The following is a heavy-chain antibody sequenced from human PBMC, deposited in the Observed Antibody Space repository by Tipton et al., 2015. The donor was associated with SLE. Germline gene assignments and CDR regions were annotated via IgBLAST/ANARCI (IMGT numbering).Heavy chain of an antibody. D-gene: IGHD3-10*01. CDR1: GGPINSFH. CDR3: ARRERGLDNWFDP. V-gene: IGHV4-59*12. Sequence: LSLTCSVSGGPINSFHWSWLRQPPGKELEWIGYIHNSGNTDYNPSFKSRVIISLDMSRNQFSLKMTSVTAADTAIYYCARRERGLDNWFDPWGQGTLVTVSS. J-gene: IGHJ5*02. CDR2: IHNSGNT.